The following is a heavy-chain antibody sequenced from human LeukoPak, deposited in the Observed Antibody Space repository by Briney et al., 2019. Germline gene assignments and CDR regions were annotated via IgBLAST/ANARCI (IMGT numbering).Heavy chain of an antibody. D-gene: IGHD3-16*02. V-gene: IGHV4-30-2*01. CDR3: ARGLSPPPPWFDY. CDR1: GGSISSRLHY. CDR2: IFQSGST. J-gene: IGHJ4*02. Sequence: SETLCLTCTVSGGSISSRLHYWSWIRQPEGKGLELIGYIFQSGSTYYNPSLKTRVTISIDTSKNQFSLNLNSVTAADTAVYFCARGLSPPPPWFDYWGPGSLVTVSS.